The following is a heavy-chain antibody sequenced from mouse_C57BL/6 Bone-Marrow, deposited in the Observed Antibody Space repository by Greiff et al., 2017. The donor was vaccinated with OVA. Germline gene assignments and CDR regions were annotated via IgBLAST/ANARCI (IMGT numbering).Heavy chain of an antibody. J-gene: IGHJ4*01. CDR3: ARKGLFYAMDY. V-gene: IGHV1-72*01. CDR1: GYTFTSYC. D-gene: IGHD3-3*01. CDR2: IDPNSGGT. Sequence: QVQLQQPGAELVKPVASVKLSCKASGYTFTSYCIHCVKQRPGRGLELIVSIDPNSGGTKYNEKFKSKATLTVDKPSSTAYMQLSSLTSEDSAVYFCARKGLFYAMDYWGQGTSVTVSS.